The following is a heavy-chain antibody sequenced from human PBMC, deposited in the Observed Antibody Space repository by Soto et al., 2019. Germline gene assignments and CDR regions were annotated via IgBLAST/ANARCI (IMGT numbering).Heavy chain of an antibody. J-gene: IGHJ6*02. Sequence: GGSLRLSCVASGFTFSSYGMHWVRQAPGKGLEWVAVILYDGSNKYYADSVKGRFTISRDNSKNTLYLQMNSLRAEDTAVYYCAKDLIGGDYYNYGMDVWGQGTTVTVSS. CDR3: AKDLIGGDYYNYGMDV. V-gene: IGHV3-30*18. D-gene: IGHD3-10*01. CDR1: GFTFSSYG. CDR2: ILYDGSNK.